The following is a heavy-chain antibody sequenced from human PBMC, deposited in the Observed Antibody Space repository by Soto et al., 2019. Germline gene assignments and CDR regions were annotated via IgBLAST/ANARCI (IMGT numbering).Heavy chain of an antibody. CDR3: ARVVVVAANSYYYYYYMDV. CDR2: IIPILGIA. J-gene: IGHJ6*03. CDR1: GGTFSSYT. D-gene: IGHD2-15*01. V-gene: IGHV1-69*02. Sequence: QVQLVQSGAEVQKPGSSVKVSCKASGGTFSSYTISWVRQAPGQGLEWMGRIIPILGIANYAQKFQGRVTITADKSTSTAYMELSSLRSEDTAVYYCARVVVVAANSYYYYYYMDVWGKGTTVTVSS.